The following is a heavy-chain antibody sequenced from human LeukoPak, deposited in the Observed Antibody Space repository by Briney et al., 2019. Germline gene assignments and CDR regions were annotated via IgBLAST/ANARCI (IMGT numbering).Heavy chain of an antibody. Sequence: PSETLSLTCTVSGGSISSYYWSWIRQPPGKGLEWIGYIYYSGSTNYNPSLKSRVTISVDTSKNQFSLKLSSVTAADTAVYYCARSSGGETLGLDYWGQGTLVTVSS. CDR3: ARSSGGETLGLDY. J-gene: IGHJ4*02. CDR2: IYYSGST. CDR1: GGSISSYY. D-gene: IGHD2-15*01. V-gene: IGHV4-59*12.